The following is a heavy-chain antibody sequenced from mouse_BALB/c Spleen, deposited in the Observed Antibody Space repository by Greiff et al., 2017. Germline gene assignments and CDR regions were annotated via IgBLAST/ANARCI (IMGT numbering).Heavy chain of an antibody. CDR1: GYTFTSYW. J-gene: IGHJ4*01. CDR2: IYPGDGDT. V-gene: IGHV1-87*01. D-gene: IGHD1-2*01. Sequence: QVQLQQSGAELARPGASVKLSCKASGYTFTSYWMQWVKQRPGQGLEWIGAIYPGDGDTRYTQKFKGKATLTADTSSSTAYMELSSLSSEDSAVYYCARGRTITTQGAMDYWGQGTSVTVSS. CDR3: ARGRTITTQGAMDY.